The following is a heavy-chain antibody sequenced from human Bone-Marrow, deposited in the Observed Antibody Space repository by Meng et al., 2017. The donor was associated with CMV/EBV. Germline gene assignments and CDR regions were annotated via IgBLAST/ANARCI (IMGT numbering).Heavy chain of an antibody. CDR2: MNPNSGNT. Sequence: ASVKVSCKASGYTFTTYDINWVRQATGQGLEWMGWMNPNSGNTGYAQKFQGRVTMTTDTSTSTAYMELRSLRSDDTAVYYCARAARYYYGMDVWGQGTTVTVSS. CDR3: ARAARYYYGMDV. CDR1: GYTFTTYD. J-gene: IGHJ6*02. V-gene: IGHV1-8*01.